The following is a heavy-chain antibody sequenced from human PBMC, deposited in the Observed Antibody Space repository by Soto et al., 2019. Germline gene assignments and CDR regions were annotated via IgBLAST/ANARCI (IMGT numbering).Heavy chain of an antibody. J-gene: IGHJ4*02. CDR1: GFTVSTYG. CDR3: PGEVASGY. V-gene: IGHV3-30*03. Sequence: QVQLVESGGGVVQPGRSLRLSCAVSGFTVSTYGMHWVRQAPGKGLEWVAVISRDGGTKYYADCVKGRFTISRDNSRNTWFLEMNSLRGDDMAVYYCPGEVASGYWGQGTLVTVSS. CDR2: ISRDGGTK. D-gene: IGHD2-21*01.